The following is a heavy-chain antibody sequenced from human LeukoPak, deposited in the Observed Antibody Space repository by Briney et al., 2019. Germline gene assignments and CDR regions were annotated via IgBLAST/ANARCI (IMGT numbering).Heavy chain of an antibody. V-gene: IGHV3-30*02. D-gene: IGHD6-13*01. CDR2: IRYDGTLA. Sequence: GRSLRLSCAASGFTFSSYGMHWFGQAPGKGLEWVAFIRYDGTLAYYADSVKGRFTISRDNSKDTLYLLMSSLRPEDTAVYYCAKKLSSSWYFDYWGQGTLVTVSS. CDR3: AKKLSSSWYFDY. J-gene: IGHJ4*02. CDR1: GFTFSSYG.